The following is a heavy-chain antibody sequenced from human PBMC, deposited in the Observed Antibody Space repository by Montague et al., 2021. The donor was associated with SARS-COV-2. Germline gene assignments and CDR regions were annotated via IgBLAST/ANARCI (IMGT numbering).Heavy chain of an antibody. Sequence: TLSLTCTVSGGSISSGGCYWSWISQHPGKGLEWIGYIYYSGSTYYNPSLKSRVTISVDTSKNQFSLKLSSVTAADTAVYYCAREPRVGQLLSIYYYGMDVWGQGTTVTVAS. CDR1: GGSISSGGCY. J-gene: IGHJ6*02. CDR3: AREPRVGQLLSIYYYGMDV. D-gene: IGHD2-2*01. CDR2: IYYSGST. V-gene: IGHV4-31*03.